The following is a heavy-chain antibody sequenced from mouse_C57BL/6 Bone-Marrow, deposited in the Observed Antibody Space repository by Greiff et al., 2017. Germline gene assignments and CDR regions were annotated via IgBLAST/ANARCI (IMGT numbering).Heavy chain of an antibody. V-gene: IGHV1-22*01. CDR1: GYTFTDYN. CDR3: ARSDDYDDYTMDY. CDR2: INPNNGGT. Sequence: VQLQQSGPELVKPGASVKMSCKASGYTFTDYNMHWVKQSHGKSLEWIGYINPNNGGTSYNQKFKSEATLSVDKSSRTAYMELSSLTSEDSAVYYCARSDDYDDYTMDYWGQGTSVTVSS. J-gene: IGHJ4*01. D-gene: IGHD2-4*01.